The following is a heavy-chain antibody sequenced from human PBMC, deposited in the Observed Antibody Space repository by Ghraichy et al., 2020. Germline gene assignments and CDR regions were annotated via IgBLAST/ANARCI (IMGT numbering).Heavy chain of an antibody. V-gene: IGHV3-23*01. CDR3: TRGLSLTTTMVAEYYFDF. Sequence: GGSLRLSCAASGFTFVTAAVGWVRQAPGKGLEWVSFSGSTGVLYYDESVRGCFTVSRDNSRNNLYLRMDSLRGDETAIYYCTRGLSLTTTMVAEYYFDFWGQGVQVTVSS. D-gene: IGHD2-8*01. J-gene: IGHJ4*02. CDR2: SGSTGVL. CDR1: GFTFVTAA.